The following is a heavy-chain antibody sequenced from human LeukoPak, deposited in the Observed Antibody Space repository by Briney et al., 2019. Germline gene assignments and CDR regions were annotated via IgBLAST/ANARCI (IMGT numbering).Heavy chain of an antibody. D-gene: IGHD3-22*01. CDR2: ISSSSSTI. Sequence: PGGSLRLSCAASGXTFSSYSMNWVRQAPGKGLEWVSYISSSSSTIYYADSVKGRFTISRDNAKNSLYLQMSSLRDEDTAVYYCARDDYYYDSSGYYYSVAFDIWGQGTLVTVSS. CDR1: GXTFSSYS. J-gene: IGHJ3*02. V-gene: IGHV3-48*02. CDR3: ARDDYYYDSSGYYYSVAFDI.